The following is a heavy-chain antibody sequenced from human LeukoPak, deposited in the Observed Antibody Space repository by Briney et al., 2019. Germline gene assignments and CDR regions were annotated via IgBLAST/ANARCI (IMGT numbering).Heavy chain of an antibody. CDR3: ARDYYDSSGYYYPGGWFDP. V-gene: IGHV4-59*01. D-gene: IGHD3-22*01. J-gene: IGHJ5*02. CDR1: GGSISSYY. Sequence: SETLSLTCTVSGGSISSYYWSWIRQPPGKGLEWIGYIYYSGSTNYNPSLKSRVTISVDTSKNQFSLKLSSVTAADTAVYYCARDYYDSSGYYYPGGWFDPWGQGTLVTVSS. CDR2: IYYSGST.